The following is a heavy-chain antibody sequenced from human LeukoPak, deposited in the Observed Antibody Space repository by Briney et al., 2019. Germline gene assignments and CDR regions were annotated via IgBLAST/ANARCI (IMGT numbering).Heavy chain of an antibody. D-gene: IGHD3-10*01. CDR2: ISAYNGNT. J-gene: IGHJ5*02. Sequence: ASVKVSCKASGYTLTSYGISWVRQAPGQGLEWMGWISAYNGNTNYAQKLQGRVTMTTDTSTSTAYMELRSLRSDDTAVYYCARVVDGSGSYYTNNWFDPWGQGTLVTVSS. CDR3: ARVVDGSGSYYTNNWFDP. V-gene: IGHV1-18*01. CDR1: GYTLTSYG.